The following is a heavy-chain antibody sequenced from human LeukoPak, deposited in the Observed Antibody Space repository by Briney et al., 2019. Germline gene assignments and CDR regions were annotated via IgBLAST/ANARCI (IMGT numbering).Heavy chain of an antibody. CDR3: ARQIPAGGTGDAFDI. D-gene: IGHD6-13*01. CDR1: GGTFSSYT. J-gene: IGHJ3*02. V-gene: IGHV1-69*01. Sequence: SSVKVSCKASGGTFSSYTIGWVRQAPGQGLEWMGGIIPIFGTTNYAQKFQGRVTLSADEPTSTAYMELTSLRSEDTAVYYCARQIPAGGTGDAFDIWGQGTMITVSS. CDR2: IIPIFGTT.